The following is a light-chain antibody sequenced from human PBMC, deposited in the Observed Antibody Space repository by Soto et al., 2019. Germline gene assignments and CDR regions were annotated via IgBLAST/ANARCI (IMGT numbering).Light chain of an antibody. CDR2: AAS. V-gene: IGKV1-39*01. Sequence: DIHLTQSPSSLSASVGDSVTITCRSSQTINKYLNWYQHRPGKAPKLLIYAASSLQTGVPTRFSGAGAGTFFTLPISNLQLEDVAFYYCQQCYGSPGAFGRGTKVEI. CDR1: QTINKY. J-gene: IGKJ1*01. CDR3: QQCYGSPGA.